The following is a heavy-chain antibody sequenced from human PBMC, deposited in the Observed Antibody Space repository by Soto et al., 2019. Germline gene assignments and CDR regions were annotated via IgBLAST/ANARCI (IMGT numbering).Heavy chain of an antibody. CDR1: GFTFSSYA. CDR2: ISGSGGST. J-gene: IGHJ4*02. CDR3: AKHGGVVIYHIDY. D-gene: IGHD3-3*01. V-gene: IGHV3-23*01. Sequence: CGSLRLSCAASGFTFSSYAMSWVRQAPGKGLEWVSAISGSGGSTYYADSVKGRFTISRDNSKNTLYLQMNSLRAEDTAVYYCAKHGGVVIYHIDYWGQGTMVTVSA.